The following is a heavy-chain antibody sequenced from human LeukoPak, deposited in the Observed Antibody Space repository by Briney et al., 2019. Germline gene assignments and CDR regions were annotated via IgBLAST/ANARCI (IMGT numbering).Heavy chain of an antibody. CDR3: ARANYFDY. Sequence: PSETLSLTCTVSGGSISSYYWSWIRQPPGKGLEGIGDIYYSGSTNYNPSLKSRVTISVDTSKNQFSLKLSSVTAADTAVYYCARANYFDYWGQGTLVTVSS. CDR2: IYYSGST. V-gene: IGHV4-59*01. CDR1: GGSISSYY. J-gene: IGHJ4*02.